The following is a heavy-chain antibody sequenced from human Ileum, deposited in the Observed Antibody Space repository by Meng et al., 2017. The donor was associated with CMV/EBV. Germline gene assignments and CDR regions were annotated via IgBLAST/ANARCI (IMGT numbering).Heavy chain of an antibody. Sequence: SFAASGFTFSRQQMHWVRQAPGEGLVWVSHITEDGSRILYADSVKGRFTVSRDNAKNTLYLQMNSLRVEDTALYYCARDADDPFENWGQGILVTVSS. V-gene: IGHV3-74*01. J-gene: IGHJ4*02. CDR1: GFTFSRQQ. CDR3: ARDADDPFEN. D-gene: IGHD5-24*01. CDR2: ITEDGSRI.